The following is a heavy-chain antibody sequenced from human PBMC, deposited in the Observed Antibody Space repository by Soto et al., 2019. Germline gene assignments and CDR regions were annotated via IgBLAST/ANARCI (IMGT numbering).Heavy chain of an antibody. CDR3: AKKYGYELEY. CDR2: IYPGDSDT. V-gene: IGHV5-51*01. Sequence: WESLKISCKGSGYSFVSYWIAWVRQMPGKGLEWMGGIYPGDSDTTYSPSIQGQVTISADKSSTTVYLQWNTLKASDTAMYYCAKKYGYELEYWGQGTQVTVSS. D-gene: IGHD5-18*01. J-gene: IGHJ4*01. CDR1: GYSFVSYW.